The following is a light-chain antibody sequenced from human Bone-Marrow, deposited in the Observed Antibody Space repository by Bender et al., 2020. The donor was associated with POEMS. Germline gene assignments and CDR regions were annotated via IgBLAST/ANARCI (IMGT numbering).Light chain of an antibody. CDR2: YDD. V-gene: IGLV1-36*01. Sequence: QSVVTQPPSLSEAPRQRVTISCSGSSSNIGNHGVNWYQQLPGEAPKLLIYYDDLLTPGVSDRFSASKSGTSASLAISELQSEDESLYYCSAWDDSLSGWVFGGETKLPVL. CDR1: SSNIGNHG. CDR3: SAWDDSLSGWV. J-gene: IGLJ3*02.